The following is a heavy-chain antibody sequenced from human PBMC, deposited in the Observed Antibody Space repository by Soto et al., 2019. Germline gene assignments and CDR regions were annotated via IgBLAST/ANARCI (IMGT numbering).Heavy chain of an antibody. J-gene: IGHJ4*02. CDR2: VYPGDPDI. CDR3: ARGGACISGSCSVDI. CDR1: GYFFTHFW. Sequence: GASLKISCEASGYFFTHFWIGWVRQMPGKGLEWMGYVYPGDPDIRYNPSFRGQVTISADKSISTAYLQWSSLRASDSGMYYFARGGACISGSCSVDIWAQGTLVTVSS. D-gene: IGHD2-15*01. V-gene: IGHV5-51*01.